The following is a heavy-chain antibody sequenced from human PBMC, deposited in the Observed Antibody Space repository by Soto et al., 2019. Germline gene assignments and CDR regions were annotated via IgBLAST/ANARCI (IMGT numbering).Heavy chain of an antibody. D-gene: IGHD1-26*01. V-gene: IGHV3-72*01. CDR3: ARVRVGAPDFFDY. CDR1: GFTFSDHY. CDR2: SRNKANSYTT. Sequence: GGSLRLSCAASGFTFSDHYMDWVRQAPGKGLEWVGRSRNKANSYTTEYAASVKGRFTISRDDSKNSLYLQMNSLKTEDTAVYYCARVRVGAPDFFDYWGQGTLVTVSS. J-gene: IGHJ4*02.